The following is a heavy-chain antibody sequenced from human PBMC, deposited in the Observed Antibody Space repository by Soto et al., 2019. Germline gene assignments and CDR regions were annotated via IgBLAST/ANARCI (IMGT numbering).Heavy chain of an antibody. Sequence: ASVKVSCKVSGYTLTELSMHWVRQATGQGLEWMGWMNPNSGNTGYAQKFQGRVTMTRNTSISTAYMELSSLRSEDTAVYYCARGFSSGWLDGMDVWGQGTTVTVSS. CDR1: GYTLTELS. V-gene: IGHV1-8*01. CDR2: MNPNSGNT. D-gene: IGHD6-19*01. CDR3: ARGFSSGWLDGMDV. J-gene: IGHJ6*02.